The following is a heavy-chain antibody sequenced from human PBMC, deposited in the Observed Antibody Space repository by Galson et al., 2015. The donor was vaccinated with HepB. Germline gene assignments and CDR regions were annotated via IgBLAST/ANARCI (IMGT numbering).Heavy chain of an antibody. D-gene: IGHD3-22*01. V-gene: IGHV7-4-1*02. CDR2: INTNTGNP. Sequence: SVKVSCKASGYTFSDYAMNWVRQAPGQGLEWMGWINTNTGNPTYAQGFTGRFVFSLDTSVSTAFLQISSLKPKDTAVYYCAGEYYFDTSGYYRPNLGFDPWGQGTLVTVSS. J-gene: IGHJ5*02. CDR3: AGEYYFDTSGYYRPNLGFDP. CDR1: GYTFSDYA.